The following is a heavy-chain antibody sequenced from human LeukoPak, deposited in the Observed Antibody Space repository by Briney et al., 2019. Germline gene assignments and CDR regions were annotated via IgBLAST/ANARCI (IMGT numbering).Heavy chain of an antibody. CDR1: GFTFTNYW. CDR2: IKQDGSQK. Sequence: GGSLRLSCVASGFTFTNYWMNWVRQAPGKGLEWVASIKQDGSQKSYVDSVKGRFTISRDNAKNSLSLQMDSLRAEDTAVYYCARVGRDYYDSSGYYSPGDWGQGTLVTVSS. J-gene: IGHJ4*02. V-gene: IGHV3-7*01. CDR3: ARVGRDYYDSSGYYSPGD. D-gene: IGHD3-22*01.